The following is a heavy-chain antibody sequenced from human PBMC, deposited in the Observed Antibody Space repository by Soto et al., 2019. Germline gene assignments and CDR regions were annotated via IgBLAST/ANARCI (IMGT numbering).Heavy chain of an antibody. CDR2: IDPSDSYT. D-gene: IGHD3-22*01. CDR1: GYSFTSYW. V-gene: IGHV5-10-1*01. J-gene: IGHJ6*02. CDR3: ASRSYYYDSSGRDNYYYYGMDV. Sequence: GESLKISCKGSGYSFTSYWISWVRQMPGKGLEWMGRIDPSDSYTNYSPSFQGHVTISADKSISTAYLQWISLKASDTARHYCASRSYYYDSSGRDNYYYYGMDVWGQGTTVTVSS.